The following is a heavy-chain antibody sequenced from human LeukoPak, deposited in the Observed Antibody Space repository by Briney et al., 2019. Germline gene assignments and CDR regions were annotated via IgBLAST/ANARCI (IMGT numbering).Heavy chain of an antibody. CDR1: GFTFSSYA. CDR2: ISGSGGST. CDR3: AKDTGQVTVDSSGYFVGLLDY. J-gene: IGHJ4*02. Sequence: PGGSLRLSCAASGFTFSSYAMSWVRQAPGKGLEWVSAISGSGGSTYYADSVKGRFTISRDNSKNTLYLQMNSLRAEDTAIYYCAKDTGQVTVDSSGYFVGLLDYWGQGTLVTVSS. D-gene: IGHD3-22*01. V-gene: IGHV3-23*01.